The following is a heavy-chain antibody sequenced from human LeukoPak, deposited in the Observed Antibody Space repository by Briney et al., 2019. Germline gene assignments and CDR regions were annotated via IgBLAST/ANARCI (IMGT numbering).Heavy chain of an antibody. CDR2: IKQDGSEK. CDR1: GFTFSRFW. J-gene: IGHJ4*02. V-gene: IGHV3-7*04. Sequence: GGSLRLSCAASGFTFSRFWMSWVCQAPGKGLEWVANIKQDGSEKYYVDSVKGRFTISRDNAKNSLYLQMNSLRAEDTAVFYCARDGTYTDYDPDFDIWGQGTLVTVSS. CDR3: ARDGTYTDYDPDFDI. D-gene: IGHD5-12*01.